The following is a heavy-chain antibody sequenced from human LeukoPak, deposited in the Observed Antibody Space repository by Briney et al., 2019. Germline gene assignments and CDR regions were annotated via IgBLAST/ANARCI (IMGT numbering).Heavy chain of an antibody. V-gene: IGHV3-9*01. CDR1: GFTFDDYA. D-gene: IGHD3-22*01. CDR3: ASYDSSGYYYSKNDY. Sequence: PGGSLRLSCAASGFTFDDYAMHWVRQAPGKGLEWVSGISWNSGRIGYADSVKGRFTISRDNAKNSLYLQMNSLRAEDTAVYYCASYDSSGYYYSKNDYWGQGTLVTVSS. J-gene: IGHJ4*02. CDR2: ISWNSGRI.